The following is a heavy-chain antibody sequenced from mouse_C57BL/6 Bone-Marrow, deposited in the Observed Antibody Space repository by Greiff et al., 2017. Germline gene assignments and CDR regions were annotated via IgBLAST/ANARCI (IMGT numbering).Heavy chain of an antibody. CDR1: GYAFSSSW. CDR2: IYPGDGDT. CDR3: ASGGLLFAY. J-gene: IGHJ3*01. V-gene: IGHV1-82*01. Sequence: QVQLKESGPELVKPGASVKISCKASGYAFSSSWMNWVKQRPGKGLEWIGRIYPGDGDTNYNGKFKGKATLTADKSSSTAYMQLSSLTSEDSAVYFSASGGLLFAYWGQGTLVTVSA. D-gene: IGHD1-1*01.